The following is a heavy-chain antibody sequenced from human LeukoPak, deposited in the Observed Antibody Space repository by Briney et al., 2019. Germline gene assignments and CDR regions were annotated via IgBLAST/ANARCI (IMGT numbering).Heavy chain of an antibody. Sequence: SETLSLTCAVSGGSISSSNWWSWVRQPPGKGLEWIGEIYHSGSTNYNPSLKSRVTISVDKSKNQFSLKLSSVTAADTAMYYCAAAVKYYYDSSGYYYDYWGQGTLVTVSS. CDR2: IYHSGST. D-gene: IGHD3-22*01. J-gene: IGHJ4*02. CDR3: AAAVKYYYDSSGYYYDY. CDR1: GGSISSSNW. V-gene: IGHV4-4*02.